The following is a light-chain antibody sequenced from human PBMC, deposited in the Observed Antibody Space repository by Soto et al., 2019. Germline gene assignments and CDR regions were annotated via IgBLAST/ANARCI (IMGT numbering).Light chain of an antibody. CDR1: QSVSSN. V-gene: IGKV3-15*01. CDR2: GAS. Sequence: EIVMTQSPATLSVSPGERATLSCRASQSVSSNLAWYQQKPGQAPRLLIYGASTRATGIPARFSGSGSGTESTLTISSLQSEDFAVYYCQQYNNWWTFGQGTKV. CDR3: QQYNNWWT. J-gene: IGKJ1*01.